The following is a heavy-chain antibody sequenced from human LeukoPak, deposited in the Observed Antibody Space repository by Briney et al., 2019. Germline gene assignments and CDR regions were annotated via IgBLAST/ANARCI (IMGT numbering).Heavy chain of an antibody. D-gene: IGHD3-22*01. J-gene: IGHJ3*02. CDR1: GGSISTSLYY. CDR2: IYYSGST. V-gene: IGHV4-39*07. Sequence: SETLSLTCTVSGGSISTSLYYWGWIRQPPGKGLEWIGSIYYSGSTYDNPSLKSRVTISVDTSKNQFSLNLSSVTAADTAVYYCARADGSAYDDAFDIWGQGTMVTVSS. CDR3: ARADGSAYDDAFDI.